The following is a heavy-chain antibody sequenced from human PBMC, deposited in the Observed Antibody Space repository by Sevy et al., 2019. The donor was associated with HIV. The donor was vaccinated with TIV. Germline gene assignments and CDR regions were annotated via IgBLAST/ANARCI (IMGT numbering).Heavy chain of an antibody. CDR1: GYTFTGYY. CDR2: ISPMNGDT. Sequence: ASVKVSCKASGYTFTGYYIHWVRQAPGQGLEWMVRISPMNGDTDYAQKFQGRVTMTRDTSISAAYLDVTRLRSDDTATYYCARAYCSDGSCYEGAYWGQGTLVTVSS. D-gene: IGHD2-15*01. V-gene: IGHV1-2*06. J-gene: IGHJ4*02. CDR3: ARAYCSDGSCYEGAY.